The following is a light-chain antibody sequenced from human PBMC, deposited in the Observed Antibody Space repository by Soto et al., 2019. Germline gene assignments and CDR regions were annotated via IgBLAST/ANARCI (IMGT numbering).Light chain of an antibody. CDR3: QQYGSIPWT. CDR1: ESVVSNY. Sequence: EIVLTQSPGTLSLSPGERATLSCRATESVVSNYLAWYQLKPGQAPRLLIYDASSGATGIPDRFSGSESGTDFTLTISRLEPEDFAVYYCQQYGSIPWTFGQGTKVEIK. J-gene: IGKJ1*01. V-gene: IGKV3-20*01. CDR2: DAS.